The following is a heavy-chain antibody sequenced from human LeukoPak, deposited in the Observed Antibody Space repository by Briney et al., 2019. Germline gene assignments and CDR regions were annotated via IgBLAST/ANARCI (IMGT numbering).Heavy chain of an antibody. D-gene: IGHD6-13*01. J-gene: IGHJ5*02. CDR2: ISSSSSYI. CDR3: ARGAGGYNWFDP. CDR1: GFTFSSYG. Sequence: GGSLRLSCAASGFTFSSYGMSWVRQAPGKGLEWVSAISSSSSYIYYADSVKGRFTISRDNAKNSLYLQMNSLRAEDTAVYYCARGAGGYNWFDPWGQGTLVTVSS. V-gene: IGHV3-21*01.